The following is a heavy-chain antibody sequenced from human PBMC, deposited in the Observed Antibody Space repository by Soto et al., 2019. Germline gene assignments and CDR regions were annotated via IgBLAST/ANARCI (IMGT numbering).Heavy chain of an antibody. D-gene: IGHD3-22*01. V-gene: IGHV5-10-1*01. CDR1: VDIFAGYR. CDR3: ARQIYDSDTGPNFQYYFDS. Sequence: GESLKTACKGSVDIFAGYRIAWVRQKAGKGREWMGRIDPSDSQTYYSPSFRVHVAISATKSITAVFLQWSSVRASYTAMYYCARQIYDSDTGPNFQYYFDSWGQGTPVTISS. CDR2: IDPSDSQT. J-gene: IGHJ4*02.